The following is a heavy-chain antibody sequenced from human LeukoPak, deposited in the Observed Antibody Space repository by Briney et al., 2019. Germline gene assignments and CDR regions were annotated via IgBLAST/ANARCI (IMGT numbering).Heavy chain of an antibody. CDR2: VSNNGGYT. CDR3: AREAFRYYYDSSGYPSGLDY. CDR1: GFTFSSSA. Sequence: AGGSLRLSCAASGFTFSSSAMSWVRQAPGKGLEWVSAVSNNGGYTYYADSVKGRFTISRDNSKNTLYLQMNSLRAEDTAVYYCAREAFRYYYDSSGYPSGLDYWGQGTLVTVSS. J-gene: IGHJ4*02. V-gene: IGHV3-23*01. D-gene: IGHD3-22*01.